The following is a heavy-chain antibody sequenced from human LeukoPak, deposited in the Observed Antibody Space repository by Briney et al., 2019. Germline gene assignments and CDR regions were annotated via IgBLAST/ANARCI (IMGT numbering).Heavy chain of an antibody. CDR3: ARDYSSGWYEGVFDY. CDR1: GYTFTSYY. CDR2: INPSGGST. D-gene: IGHD6-19*01. V-gene: IGHV1-46*01. J-gene: IGHJ4*02. Sequence: GASVKVSCKASGYTFTSYYMHWVRQAPGQGLEWMGIINPSGGSTSYAQKFQGRATMTRDTSTSTVYMELSSLRSEDTAVYYCARDYSSGWYEGVFDYWGQGTLVTVSS.